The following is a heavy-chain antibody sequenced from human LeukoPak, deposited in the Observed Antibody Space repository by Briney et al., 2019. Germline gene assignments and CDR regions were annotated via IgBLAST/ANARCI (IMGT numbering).Heavy chain of an antibody. V-gene: IGHV1-2*02. J-gene: IGHJ5*02. Sequence: ASVKVSCKASGYTFTGYYMHWVRQAPGQGLEWMGWINPNSGDTNYAQKFQGRVTMARDTSISTAYMELSRLRSDDTTVYYCAREDYGSGSTGDNGFDPWGQGTLVTVSS. CDR1: GYTFTGYY. D-gene: IGHD3-10*01. CDR2: INPNSGDT. CDR3: AREDYGSGSTGDNGFDP.